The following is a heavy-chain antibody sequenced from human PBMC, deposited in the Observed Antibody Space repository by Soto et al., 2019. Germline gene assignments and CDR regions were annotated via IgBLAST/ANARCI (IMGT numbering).Heavy chain of an antibody. V-gene: IGHV4-30-4*01. CDR2: IYYSGNT. J-gene: IGHJ5*02. Sequence: SETLSLTCTVSGGSISSGDYYWSWIRQPPGKGLEWIGYIYYSGNTYYKTSLKSRVTISVDTSKNQIYLKLSSVTAANTALYYCSRGTYVAWGWGLGKNWFDPWGQGTLVTVS. CDR1: GGSISSGDYY. CDR3: SRGTYVAWGWGLGKNWFDP. D-gene: IGHD3-16*01.